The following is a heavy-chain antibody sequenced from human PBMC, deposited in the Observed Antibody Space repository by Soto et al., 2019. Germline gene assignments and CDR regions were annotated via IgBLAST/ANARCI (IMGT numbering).Heavy chain of an antibody. J-gene: IGHJ5*02. CDR1: GYTFTSYG. Sequence: ASVKVSCKASGYTFTSYGISWVRQAPGQGLEWMGWISAYNGNTNYAQKLQGRVTRTTDTSTSTAYMELRSLRSDDTAVYYCARDTSYYDSSGYDGFDPWGQGTLVTVSS. V-gene: IGHV1-18*01. CDR3: ARDTSYYDSSGYDGFDP. CDR2: ISAYNGNT. D-gene: IGHD3-22*01.